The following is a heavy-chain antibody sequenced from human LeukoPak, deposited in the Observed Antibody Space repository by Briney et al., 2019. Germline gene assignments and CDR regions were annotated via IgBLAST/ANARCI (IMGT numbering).Heavy chain of an antibody. V-gene: IGHV3-53*01. Sequence: PGGSLRLSCAASGFTVSSNYMSWVRQAPGKGLEWVSVIYSGGSTYYADSVKGRFTISRDNSKNTLYLQMNSLRAEDTAVYYCARAIRSSYLDYWGQGTLVTVSS. D-gene: IGHD6-13*01. CDR1: GFTVSSNY. J-gene: IGHJ4*02. CDR2: IYSGGST. CDR3: ARAIRSSYLDY.